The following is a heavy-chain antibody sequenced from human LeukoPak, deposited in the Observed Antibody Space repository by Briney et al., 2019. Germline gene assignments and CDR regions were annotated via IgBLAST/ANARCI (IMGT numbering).Heavy chain of an antibody. Sequence: PGRSLRLSCAASGYSFSSYGMHWVRQAPGKGLEWVAVIWYDGSKKYYADSVKGRFIISRDNSRNTLYLQMNSLRVEDTTVYYCARDSIPLAEIYYPHYGLDVWGQGTTVSVSS. V-gene: IGHV3-33*01. CDR2: IWYDGSKK. J-gene: IGHJ6*02. CDR1: GYSFSSYG. D-gene: IGHD2/OR15-2a*01. CDR3: ARDSIPLAEIYYPHYGLDV.